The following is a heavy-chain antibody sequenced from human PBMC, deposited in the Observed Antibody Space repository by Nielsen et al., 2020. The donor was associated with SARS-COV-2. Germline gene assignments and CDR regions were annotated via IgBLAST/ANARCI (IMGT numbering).Heavy chain of an antibody. Sequence: SETLSLTCAVSGGSISSGGYSWSWIRQPPGKGLEWIGYIYHSGSTYYNPSLKSRVTISVDRSKNQFPLKLSSVTAADTAVYYRGRGVLSDSFGIWGQGTMVTVSS. V-gene: IGHV4-30-2*01. J-gene: IGHJ3*02. CDR1: GGSISSGGYS. CDR3: GRGVLSDSFGI. D-gene: IGHD3-16*01. CDR2: IYHSGST.